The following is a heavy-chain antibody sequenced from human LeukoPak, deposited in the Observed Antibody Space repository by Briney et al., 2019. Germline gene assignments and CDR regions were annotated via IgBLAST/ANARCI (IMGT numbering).Heavy chain of an antibody. CDR2: FYYSGST. V-gene: IGHV4-39*01. D-gene: IGHD2-15*01. CDR3: ARAGSLFYYYGMDV. J-gene: IGHJ6*02. Sequence: SETLSLTCTVSGGSISSSSYYWGWIRQPPGKGLEWIGSFYYSGSTYYNPSLKSRVTISVDTSKNQFSLKLSSVTAADTAVYYCARAGSLFYYYGMDVWGQGTTVTVSS. CDR1: GGSISSSSYY.